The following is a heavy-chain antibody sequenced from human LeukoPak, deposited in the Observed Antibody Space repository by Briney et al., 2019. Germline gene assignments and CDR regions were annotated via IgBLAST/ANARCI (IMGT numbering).Heavy chain of an antibody. CDR3: ARSRYGSEIGGFDP. J-gene: IGHJ5*02. D-gene: IGHD3-10*01. CDR2: IKQDGSEK. Sequence: GGSLRLSCAASGFTFSSYWMSWVRQAPGKGLEWVANIKQDGSEKYYVDSVKGRFTISRDNAKNSLYLQMNSLRAEDTAVYYCARSRYGSEIGGFDPWGQGTLVTVSS. V-gene: IGHV3-7*01. CDR1: GFTFSSYW.